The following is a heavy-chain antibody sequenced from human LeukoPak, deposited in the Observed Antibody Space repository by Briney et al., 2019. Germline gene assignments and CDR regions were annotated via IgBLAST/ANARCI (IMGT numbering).Heavy chain of an antibody. D-gene: IGHD3-10*01. CDR1: GFTFDDYA. V-gene: IGHV3-30*02. CDR3: TMVRGENVY. J-gene: IGHJ4*02. Sequence: PGGSLRLSCAASGFTFDDYAMHWVRQAPGKGLEWVAFIRYDGSNKYYADSVKGRFTISRDNSKNTLYLQMNSLRAEDTAVYYCTMVRGENVYWGQGTLVTVSS. CDR2: IRYDGSNK.